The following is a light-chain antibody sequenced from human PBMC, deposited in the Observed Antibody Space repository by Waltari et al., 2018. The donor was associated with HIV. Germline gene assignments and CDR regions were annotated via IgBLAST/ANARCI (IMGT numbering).Light chain of an antibody. V-gene: IGKV3-20*01. CDR2: GAS. CDR3: QQYGSAPQT. CDR1: HPVSTSY. J-gene: IGKJ1*01. Sequence: ETVLTQSPGNLALSPGARATRSCRPSHPVSTSYLTWYGQKPGQAPRLLIYGASSRATGIPDRFSGSGSGTDFTLTISRLEPEDFAVYYCQQYGSAPQTFGQGTKVEIK.